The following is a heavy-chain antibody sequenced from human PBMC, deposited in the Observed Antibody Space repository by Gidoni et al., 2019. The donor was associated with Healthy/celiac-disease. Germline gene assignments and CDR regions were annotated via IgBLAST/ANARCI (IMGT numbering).Heavy chain of an antibody. CDR1: GGSISSSSYY. J-gene: IGHJ2*01. V-gene: IGHV4-39*01. CDR2: IYYSGST. D-gene: IGHD6-13*01. Sequence: QLQLQESGPGLVKPSETLSLTCPVSGGSISSSSYYWGWIRQPPGKGLEWIGSIYYSGSTYYNPSLKSRVTISVDTSKNQFSLKLSSVTAADTAVYYCARGVYSSSWYAPWYFDLWGRGTLVTVSS. CDR3: ARGVYSSSWYAPWYFDL.